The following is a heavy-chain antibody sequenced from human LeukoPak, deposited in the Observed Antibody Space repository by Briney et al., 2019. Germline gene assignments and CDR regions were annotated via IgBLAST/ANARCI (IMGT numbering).Heavy chain of an antibody. CDR2: IYTSGST. CDR3: ARDRSSGWYKKNWFDP. D-gene: IGHD6-19*01. Sequence: SETLSLTCTVSGGSISSYYWSWIRQPAGTGLEWIGRIYTSGSTNYNPSLKRRVTMSVDTSKNQFSLKLSSVTAADTAVYYCARDRSSGWYKKNWFDPWGQGTLVTVSS. J-gene: IGHJ5*02. CDR1: GGSISSYY. V-gene: IGHV4-4*07.